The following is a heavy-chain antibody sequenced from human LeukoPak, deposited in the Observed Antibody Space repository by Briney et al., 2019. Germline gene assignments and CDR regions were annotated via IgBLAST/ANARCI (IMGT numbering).Heavy chain of an antibody. CDR1: GGSISSSSYY. CDR2: IYYSGST. V-gene: IGHV4-39*07. D-gene: IGHD3-3*01. Sequence: PSETLSLTCTVSGGSISSSSYYWGWIRQPPGKGLEWIGSIYYSGSTYYNPSLKSRVTISVDTSKNQFSLKLSSVTAADTAVYYCARIHYDFWSGYRHFDYWGQGTLVTVSS. CDR3: ARIHYDFWSGYRHFDY. J-gene: IGHJ4*02.